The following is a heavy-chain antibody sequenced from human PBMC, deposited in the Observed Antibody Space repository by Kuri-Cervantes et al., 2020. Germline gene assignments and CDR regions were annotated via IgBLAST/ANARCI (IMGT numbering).Heavy chain of an antibody. Sequence: GESLKISCAASGFTFSSYGMHWIRQAPGKGLEWVSYISSSGSTIYYADSVKGRFTISRDNAKNSLYLQMNSLRAEDTAVYYCARLGDYVWGSYRGFDYWGQGTLVTDSS. CDR2: ISSSGSTI. D-gene: IGHD3-16*02. CDR1: GFTFSSYG. CDR3: ARLGDYVWGSYRGFDY. V-gene: IGHV3-48*04. J-gene: IGHJ4*02.